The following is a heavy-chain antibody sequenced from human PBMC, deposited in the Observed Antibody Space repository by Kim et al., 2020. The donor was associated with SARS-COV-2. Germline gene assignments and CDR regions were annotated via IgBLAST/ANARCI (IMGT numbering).Heavy chain of an antibody. Sequence: NPNRGGTKYAQKCQGRVTMTRDTSISTAYMELSRLRSDDTAVYYCERGYDYWGQGTLVTVSS. J-gene: IGHJ4*02. V-gene: IGHV1-2*02. CDR3: ERGYDY. CDR2: NPNRGGT. D-gene: IGHD5-18*01.